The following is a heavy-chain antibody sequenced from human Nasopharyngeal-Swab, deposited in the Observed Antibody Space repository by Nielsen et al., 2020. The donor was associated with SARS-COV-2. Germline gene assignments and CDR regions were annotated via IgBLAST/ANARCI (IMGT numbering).Heavy chain of an antibody. Sequence: GESPKISCAASGLTFRAYWMNLVRQAPGAGLVWVSRLNNDGTTTTYADSVKGRFTISRDNAKNTLFLQMNSLRAEDTAVYYCARDLGYCTGGICNVWGQGILVNVSS. CDR2: LNNDGTTT. D-gene: IGHD2-15*01. CDR3: ARDLGYCTGGICNV. J-gene: IGHJ4*02. V-gene: IGHV3-74*01. CDR1: GLTFRAYW.